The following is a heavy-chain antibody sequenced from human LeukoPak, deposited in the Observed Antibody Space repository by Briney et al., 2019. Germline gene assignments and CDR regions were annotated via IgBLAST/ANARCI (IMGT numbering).Heavy chain of an antibody. CDR3: ATRDESRTDVVPPDY. CDR1: GYSISSSNY. J-gene: IGHJ4*02. Sequence: SETLSLTCAVSGYSISSSNYWGWIRQPPGKGLEWIGETHRSGDTKYSPSLETRVTISTDRYNNHLSLNLHSVTAADTAVYYCATRDESRTDVVPPDYWGQGTLVTVSS. D-gene: IGHD5-18*01. CDR2: THRSGDT. V-gene: IGHV4-38-2*01.